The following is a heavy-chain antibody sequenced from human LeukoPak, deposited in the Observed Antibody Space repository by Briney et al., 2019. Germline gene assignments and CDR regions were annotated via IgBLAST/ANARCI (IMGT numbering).Heavy chain of an antibody. CDR3: ARWTPYGDYYFDY. Sequence: SETLSLTCAVYGGSFSGYYWSWIRQPPGKGLEWIGEINHSGSTNYNPSLKSRVTISVDTSKNQFSLKLSSVTAADTAVYYCARWTPYGDYYFDYWGQGTLVTVSS. D-gene: IGHD4-17*01. V-gene: IGHV4-34*01. CDR2: INHSGST. J-gene: IGHJ4*02. CDR1: GGSFSGYY.